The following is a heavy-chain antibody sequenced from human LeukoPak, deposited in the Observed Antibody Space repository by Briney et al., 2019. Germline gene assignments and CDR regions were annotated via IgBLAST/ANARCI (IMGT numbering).Heavy chain of an antibody. J-gene: IGHJ4*02. CDR2: IRYDGSNK. Sequence: GGSLRLSCAASGFTFSSYGMHWVRQAPGKGLECVAFIRYDGSNKYYADSAKGRFTISRDNSKNTLYLQMNSLRAEDTAVYYCAKDKRYSYGIFDYWAREPWSPSPQ. CDR3: AKDKRYSYGIFDY. V-gene: IGHV3-30*02. CDR1: GFTFSSYG. D-gene: IGHD5-18*01.